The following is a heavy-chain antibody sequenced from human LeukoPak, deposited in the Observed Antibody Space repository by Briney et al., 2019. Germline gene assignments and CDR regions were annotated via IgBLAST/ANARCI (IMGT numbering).Heavy chain of an antibody. D-gene: IGHD2-2*01. V-gene: IGHV3-11*04. Sequence: GGSLRLSCAASGFTFSDYYMSWIRQAPGKGLEWVSYISSSGSTIYYADSVKGRFTISRDNAKNSLYLQMNSLRAEDTAVYYCARVVRCSSTSCQYYFDYWGQGTLVTVSS. CDR3: ARVVRCSSTSCQYYFDY. CDR2: ISSSGSTI. J-gene: IGHJ4*02. CDR1: GFTFSDYY.